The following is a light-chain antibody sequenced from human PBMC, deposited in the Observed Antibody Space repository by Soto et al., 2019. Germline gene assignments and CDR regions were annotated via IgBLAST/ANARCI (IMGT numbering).Light chain of an antibody. V-gene: IGKV1D-16*01. J-gene: IGKJ4*01. CDR1: QDINSW. CDR2: AAS. Sequence: DVQMTQSPSSLSASVGDRVTITCRASQDINSWLAWYQLKPGQAPKSLIYAASSLQTGVPSRFIGSESGTDFTLTISSLQPEDSATYYCQQYNVYPLTFGGGTKVEIK. CDR3: QQYNVYPLT.